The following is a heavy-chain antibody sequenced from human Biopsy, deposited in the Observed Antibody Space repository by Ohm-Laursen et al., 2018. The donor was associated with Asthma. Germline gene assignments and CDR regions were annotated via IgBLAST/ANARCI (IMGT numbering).Heavy chain of an antibody. CDR3: ARASVAASSNWFDP. Sequence: TLSLTCAVSGASIKTDDHYWSWLRQPPGKGLEWFGFIHYSGSTSYNPSLKGGVTISVDTSKNQFSLKLSSVTAANTAVYYCARASVAASSNWFDPWGQGTLVTVSS. CDR2: IHYSGST. CDR1: GASIKTDDHY. D-gene: IGHD6-19*01. J-gene: IGHJ5*02. V-gene: IGHV4-30-4*01.